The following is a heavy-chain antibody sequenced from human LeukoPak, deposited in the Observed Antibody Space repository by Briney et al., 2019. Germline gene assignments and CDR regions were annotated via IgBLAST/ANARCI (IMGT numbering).Heavy chain of an antibody. D-gene: IGHD6-13*01. J-gene: IGHJ5*02. CDR3: ASETAAPDNTNWFDP. V-gene: IGHV4-34*01. CDR2: INHSGST. CDR1: GGSLSGYY. Sequence: PSETLSLTCAVYGGSLSGYYWSWIRQPPGKGLEWIGEINHSGSTNSNPSLKSRVTLSVDTSKNQFSLKLNSVTAADTAVYYCASETAAPDNTNWFDPWGQGTLVTVSS.